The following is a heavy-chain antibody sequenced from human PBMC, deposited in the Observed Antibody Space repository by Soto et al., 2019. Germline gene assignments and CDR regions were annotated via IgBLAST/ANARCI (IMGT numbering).Heavy chain of an antibody. CDR2: ISAYNGNT. CDR3: ARAVATIPLWFPDY. J-gene: IGHJ4*02. D-gene: IGHD5-12*01. CDR1: GYTFTSYG. V-gene: IGHV1-18*01. Sequence: QVHLVQSGAEVKKPGASVKVSCKASGYTFTSYGIAWMRQAPGQGLEWMGWISAYNGNTDYAQKVHGRVTMTSDTSTGTAYMELGSLRSDDTAVYYFARAVATIPLWFPDYWGQGTLVTVSS.